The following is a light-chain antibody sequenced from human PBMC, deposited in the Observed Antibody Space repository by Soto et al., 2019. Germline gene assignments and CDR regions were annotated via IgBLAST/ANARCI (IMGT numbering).Light chain of an antibody. CDR3: QQSYSMTT. CDR2: TAS. V-gene: IGKV1-39*01. J-gene: IGKJ4*01. CDR1: QSISRY. Sequence: DIQMTQSPSSLSASVGDRVTITCRASQSISRYLNWYQQKPGKAPKLRIYTASSFQSGVPSRFSGSGSGTDFTLTISSLQPEDFATYYCQQSYSMTTFGGGTKVEIK.